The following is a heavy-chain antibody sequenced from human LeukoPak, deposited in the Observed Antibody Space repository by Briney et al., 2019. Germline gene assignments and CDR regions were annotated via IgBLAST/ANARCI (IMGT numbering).Heavy chain of an antibody. J-gene: IGHJ5*02. CDR2: IIPLFGTA. V-gene: IGHV1-69*05. D-gene: IGHD4-17*01. CDR1: GGTFNNSA. CDR3: ARDVHGDYGSGWFDP. Sequence: SVKVSCKTSGGTFNNSAIRWVRQAPGQGLEWLGGIIPLFGTAGYAQKFQGRVTITKDESTRTVYLELTSLTSDATAVYYCARDVHGDYGSGWFDPWGQGTLVPVSS.